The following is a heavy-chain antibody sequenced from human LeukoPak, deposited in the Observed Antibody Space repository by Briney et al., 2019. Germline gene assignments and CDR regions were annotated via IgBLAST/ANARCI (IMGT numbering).Heavy chain of an antibody. CDR2: IKSKTDGGTT. V-gene: IGHV3-15*01. D-gene: IGHD3-22*01. J-gene: IGHJ4*02. Sequence: GGSLCLSCAASGFTFSNAWMSWVRQAPGKGLEWVGRIKSKTDGGTTDYAAPVKGRFTISRDDSKNTLYLQMNSLKTEDTAMYYCTTEPYYYDSSGYYYEYYFDYWGQGNPFTVSS. CDR3: TTEPYYYDSSGYYYEYYFDY. CDR1: GFTFSNAW.